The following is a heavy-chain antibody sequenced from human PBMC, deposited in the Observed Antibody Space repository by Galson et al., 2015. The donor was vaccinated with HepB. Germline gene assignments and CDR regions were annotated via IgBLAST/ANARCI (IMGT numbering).Heavy chain of an antibody. Sequence: SVKVSCKASGYTFTSYAMHWVRQAPGQRLEWMGWINAGNGNTKYSQKFQGRVTITRDTSASTAYMELSSLRSEDTAVYYCARGLGYCSSTSCSEDHWGQGTLVTVSS. CDR1: GYTFTSYA. V-gene: IGHV1-3*01. D-gene: IGHD2-2*01. J-gene: IGHJ4*02. CDR3: ARGLGYCSSTSCSEDH. CDR2: INAGNGNT.